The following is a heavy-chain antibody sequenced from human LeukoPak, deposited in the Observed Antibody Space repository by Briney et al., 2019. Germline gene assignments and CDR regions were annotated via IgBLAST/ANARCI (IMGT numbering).Heavy chain of an antibody. CDR1: GFTFSSYA. CDR3: ARVEGYCSSTSCRGGYFDY. Sequence: PGGSLRLSCAASGFTFSSYAMNWVRQAPGKELEWVSSISSSSSYIYYADSVKGRFTISRDNAKNSLYLQMNSLRAEDTAVYYCARVEGYCSSTSCRGGYFDYWGQGTLVTVSS. V-gene: IGHV3-21*01. J-gene: IGHJ4*02. CDR2: ISSSSSYI. D-gene: IGHD2-2*01.